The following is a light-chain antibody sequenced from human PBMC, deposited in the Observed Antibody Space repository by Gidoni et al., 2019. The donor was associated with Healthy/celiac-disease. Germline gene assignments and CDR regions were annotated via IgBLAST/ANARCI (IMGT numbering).Light chain of an antibody. V-gene: IGKV2-30*02. CDR1: RSLVHSDGNTF. Sequence: DVVMTQSPLSLTVTLGQPASISCRSSRSLVHSDGNTFWTWFHQRPGQSPRRLIYRISNRDSGVPDRFSGSGSGTDFTLKISRVEAEDVGVYYCMQGTHWPPYTFGQGTKLEIK. CDR3: MQGTHWPPYT. CDR2: RIS. J-gene: IGKJ2*01.